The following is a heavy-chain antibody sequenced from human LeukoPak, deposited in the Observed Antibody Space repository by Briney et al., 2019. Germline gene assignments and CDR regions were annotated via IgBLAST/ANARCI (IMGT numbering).Heavy chain of an antibody. J-gene: IGHJ4*02. CDR1: VGSFRGYY. D-gene: IGHD3-16*01. CDR3: ARDWGTFEY. CDR2: INHRRGT. V-gene: IGHV4-34*01. Sequence: PSETLSLTSALCVGSFRGYYWSWMRQPPRQGLGWIEEINHRRGTNYNSYLKSRVTISVDTSKNQFSLNLTSVTAADTATYYCARDWGTFEYWGQGTLVTVSS.